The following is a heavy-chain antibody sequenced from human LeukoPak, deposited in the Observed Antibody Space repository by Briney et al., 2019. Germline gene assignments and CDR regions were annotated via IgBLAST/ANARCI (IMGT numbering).Heavy chain of an antibody. Sequence: GESLKISCKGSGYSFTNYYIAWVRQMPGKGLEWMGIVYPGDSDTRYSPSFQGQVTISADKSISTAYLQWSSLKASDTAMYYCARHKGYSSSWYGTVGDYWGQGTLVTVSS. V-gene: IGHV5-51*01. J-gene: IGHJ4*02. CDR1: GYSFTNYY. D-gene: IGHD6-13*01. CDR2: VYPGDSDT. CDR3: ARHKGYSSSWYGTVGDY.